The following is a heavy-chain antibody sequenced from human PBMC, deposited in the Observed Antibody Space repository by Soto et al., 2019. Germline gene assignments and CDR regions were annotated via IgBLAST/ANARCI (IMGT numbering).Heavy chain of an antibody. V-gene: IGHV1-18*01. J-gene: IGHJ5*02. CDR3: ARIGYSYGSDWFDP. Sequence: ASVTVSCQASGYTFTSYGISWVRQAPGQGLEWMGWISAYNGNTNYAQKLQGRVTMTTDTSTSTAYMELRSLRSDDTAVYYCARIGYSYGSDWFDPWGQGTLVTVSS. D-gene: IGHD5-18*01. CDR1: GYTFTSYG. CDR2: ISAYNGNT.